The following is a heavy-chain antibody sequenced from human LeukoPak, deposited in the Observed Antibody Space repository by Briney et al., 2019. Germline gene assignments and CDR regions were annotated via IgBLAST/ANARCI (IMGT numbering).Heavy chain of an antibody. D-gene: IGHD1-26*01. CDR2: ISSSSSYI. Sequence: GGSLRLSCAASGFTFSSYSMNWVRQDPGKGLEWVSSISSSSSYIYYADSVKGRFTISRDNAKNSLYLQMNSLRAEDTAVYYCARGLTWELLRGVFDYWGQGTLVTVSS. CDR1: GFTFSSYS. V-gene: IGHV3-21*01. CDR3: ARGLTWELLRGVFDY. J-gene: IGHJ4*02.